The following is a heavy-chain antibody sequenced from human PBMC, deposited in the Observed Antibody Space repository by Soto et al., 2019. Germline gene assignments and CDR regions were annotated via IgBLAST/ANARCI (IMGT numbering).Heavy chain of an antibody. D-gene: IGHD3-16*02. CDR1: GFTFDDYG. Sequence: GGSLRLSCAASGFTFDDYGMSWVRQAPGKGLEWVSGINWNGGSTGYADSVKGRFTISRDNAKNSLYLQMNSRRAEDTALYHCARYAYDYIWGSYRPDYYYYYMDVWGKGTTVTVSS. CDR2: INWNGGST. CDR3: ARYAYDYIWGSYRPDYYYYYMDV. V-gene: IGHV3-20*01. J-gene: IGHJ6*03.